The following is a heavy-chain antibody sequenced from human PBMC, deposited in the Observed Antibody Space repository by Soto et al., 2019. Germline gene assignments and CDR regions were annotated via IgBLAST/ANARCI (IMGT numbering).Heavy chain of an antibody. J-gene: IGHJ5*02. CDR2: INAHSGGT. V-gene: IGHV1-2*02. D-gene: IGHD6-6*01. Sequence: ASVKVSCKASGFSFTGYYIHWLRRAPGQGLEWMGWINAHSGGTEYAQKFQGRVTLTRDTSIATAYLTLTSLTSDDTALYYCAKDLTRQLAYWLDPWGQGTQVTVSS. CDR3: AKDLTRQLAYWLDP. CDR1: GFSFTGYY.